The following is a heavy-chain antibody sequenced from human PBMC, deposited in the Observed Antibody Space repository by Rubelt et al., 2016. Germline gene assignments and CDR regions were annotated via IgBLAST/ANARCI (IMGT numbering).Heavy chain of an antibody. J-gene: IGHJ6*02. Sequence: SPSFQGQVTISADKSISAAYLQWSSLKASDTAMYYCARLAFVPVYYGMDVWGQGTTVTVSS. CDR3: ARLAFVPVYYGMDV. D-gene: IGHD2-21*01. V-gene: IGHV5-51*01.